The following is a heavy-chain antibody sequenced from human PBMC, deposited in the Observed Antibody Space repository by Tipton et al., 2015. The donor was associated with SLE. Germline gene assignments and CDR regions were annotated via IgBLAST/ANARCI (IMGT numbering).Heavy chain of an antibody. CDR3: ARKGFDAFDI. Sequence: TLSLTCAVSGYSISSGYYWGWIRQPPGKGLEWIGEINHSGSTNYNPSLKSRVTISVDTSKNQFSLKLSSVTAADTAVYYCARKGFDAFDIWGQGTMVTVSS. CDR1: GYSISSGYY. J-gene: IGHJ3*02. V-gene: IGHV4-38-2*01. CDR2: INHSGST.